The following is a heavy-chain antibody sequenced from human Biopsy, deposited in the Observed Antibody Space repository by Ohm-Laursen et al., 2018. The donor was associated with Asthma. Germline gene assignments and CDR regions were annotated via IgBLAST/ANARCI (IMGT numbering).Heavy chain of an antibody. CDR1: GFTFSSFG. Sequence: SLRLSCAASGFTFSSFGMHWVRQTPAKGLERVAVISFDGSNKYYADSVKGRFTISRDNSKNTLYLQMTSLSAEDSAVYYCARVDGVVEAATRLGGMDVWGQGTTVTVSS. V-gene: IGHV3-30*03. CDR2: ISFDGSNK. D-gene: IGHD2-15*01. CDR3: ARVDGVVEAATRLGGMDV. J-gene: IGHJ6*02.